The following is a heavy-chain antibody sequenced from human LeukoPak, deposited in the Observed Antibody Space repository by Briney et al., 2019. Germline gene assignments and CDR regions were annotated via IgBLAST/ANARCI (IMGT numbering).Heavy chain of an antibody. CDR2: IYHSGST. V-gene: IGHV4-4*02. D-gene: IGHD3-22*01. Sequence: SETLSLTCAVSGGSISSSNWWSWVRQPPGKGLEWIGEIYHSGSTNYNPSLKSRVTISVDKSKNQFSLKLSSVTAADTAVYYCARDPGGYDSSGYFDYWGQGTLVTVSS. CDR3: ARDPGGYDSSGYFDY. CDR1: GGSISSSNW. J-gene: IGHJ4*02.